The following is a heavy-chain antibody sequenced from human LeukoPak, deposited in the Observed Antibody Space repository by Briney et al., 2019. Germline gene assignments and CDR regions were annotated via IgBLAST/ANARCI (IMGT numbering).Heavy chain of an antibody. CDR3: ARETSQKGAHYMDV. CDR2: ISHSGST. D-gene: IGHD3-16*01. Sequence: SETLSLTCAVYGGSFSGYYWSWIRQPPGKGLEWIGEISHSGSTNYNPSLTSRVTISVDTSKNQFSLKLSSVTAADTAVYYCARETSQKGAHYMDVWGKGTTVTISS. CDR1: GGSFSGYY. V-gene: IGHV4-34*01. J-gene: IGHJ6*03.